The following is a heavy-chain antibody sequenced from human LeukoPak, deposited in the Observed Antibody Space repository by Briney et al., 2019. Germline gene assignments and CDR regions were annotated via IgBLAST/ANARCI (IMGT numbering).Heavy chain of an antibody. J-gene: IGHJ4*02. D-gene: IGHD1-7*01. CDR3: AKDATPRNSIWDHFDS. Sequence: AGSLRLSCAASGFTFSSYAMSWVRQAPGKGLEWVSTISGSGGGTYYADSVKGRFTISRDNSENTLYLQMNSLRAEDTAIYFCAKDATPRNSIWDHFDSWGQGTLVTVSS. V-gene: IGHV3-23*01. CDR1: GFTFSSYA. CDR2: ISGSGGGT.